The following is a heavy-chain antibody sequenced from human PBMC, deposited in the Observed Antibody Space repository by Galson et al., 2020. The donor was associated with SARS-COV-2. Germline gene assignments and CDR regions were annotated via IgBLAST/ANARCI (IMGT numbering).Heavy chain of an antibody. J-gene: IGHJ5*02. V-gene: IGHV3-64D*06. D-gene: IGHD2-2*01. CDR1: GFIFSYYA. CDR3: LSYSSTRQNH. Sequence: GSLRLSCSASGFIFSYYAMHWVRQAPGKGLEYVSAMSPNGGTSFYADSVNGRFTMSRDNSENMFYLQMTALRLEDTGFYYCLSYSSTRQNHWGQGTLVTVSS. CDR2: MSPNGGTS.